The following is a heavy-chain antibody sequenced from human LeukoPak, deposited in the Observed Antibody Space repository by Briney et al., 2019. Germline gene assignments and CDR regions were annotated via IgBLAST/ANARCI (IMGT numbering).Heavy chain of an antibody. CDR2: ISWNSGSI. J-gene: IGHJ4*02. D-gene: IGHD3-10*01. Sequence: GGSLRLSCAGAGFTFSNYWMHWVRQAPGKGLEWVSGISWNSGSIGYADSVKGRFTISRDNAKNSLYLQMNSLRAEDTALYYCAKDLDPYYYGSGSYCFDYWGQGTLVTVSS. CDR3: AKDLDPYYYGSGSYCFDY. V-gene: IGHV3-9*01. CDR1: GFTFSNYW.